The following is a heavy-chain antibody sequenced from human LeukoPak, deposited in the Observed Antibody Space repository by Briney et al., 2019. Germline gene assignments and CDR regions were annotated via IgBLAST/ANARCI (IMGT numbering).Heavy chain of an antibody. Sequence: PGGSLRLSCAASGFTFSSFGMHWVRQAPGKGLEWVAVIWYDASDRYYADSVKGRFTISRDNSKNTLFLQMNSLRAEDTAVYHCARDGPGYSFDYWGQGTLVTVSS. CDR1: GFTFSSFG. D-gene: IGHD5-18*01. J-gene: IGHJ4*02. CDR3: ARDGPGYSFDY. CDR2: IWYDASDR. V-gene: IGHV3-33*01.